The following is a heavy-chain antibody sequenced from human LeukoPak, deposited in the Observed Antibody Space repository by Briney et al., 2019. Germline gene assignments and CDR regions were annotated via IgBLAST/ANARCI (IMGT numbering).Heavy chain of an antibody. CDR3: ARDAFRLLVRGVITEFDY. V-gene: IGHV3-21*01. J-gene: IGHJ4*02. D-gene: IGHD3-10*01. CDR1: GFTFSSYS. CDR2: ISSSSSYI. Sequence: PGGSLRLSCAASGFTFSSYSMNWVRQAPGKGLEWVSSISSSSSYIYYADSVKGRFTISRDNAKNSLYLQMNSLRAEDTAVYYCARDAFRLLVRGVITEFDYWGQGTLVTVS.